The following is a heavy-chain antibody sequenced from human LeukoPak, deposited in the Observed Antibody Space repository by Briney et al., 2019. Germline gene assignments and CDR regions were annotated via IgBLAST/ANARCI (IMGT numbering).Heavy chain of an antibody. Sequence: GGSLRLSCAASRFTFSSYAMSWVRQAPGKGLEWVSAISGSGGSTYYADSVKGRFTISRDNSKNTLYLQMNSLRAEDTAVYYCAKVRTTMVRGSAVDYWGQGTLVTVSS. D-gene: IGHD3-10*01. CDR2: ISGSGGST. V-gene: IGHV3-23*01. CDR1: RFTFSSYA. J-gene: IGHJ4*02. CDR3: AKVRTTMVRGSAVDY.